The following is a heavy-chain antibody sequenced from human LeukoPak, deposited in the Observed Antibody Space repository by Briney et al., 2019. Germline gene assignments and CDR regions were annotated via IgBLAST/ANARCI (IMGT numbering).Heavy chain of an antibody. CDR3: ARIAAETAMPIDY. D-gene: IGHD5-18*01. CDR1: GGSISSYY. J-gene: IGHJ4*02. V-gene: IGHV4-59*01. CDR2: IYYSGST. Sequence: SETLSLTCTVSGGSISSYYWSWIRQPPGKGLEWIGYIYYSGSTNYNPSLKSRVTISVDTSKNQFSLKLSSVTAADTAVYYCARIAAETAMPIDYWGQGTLVTVSS.